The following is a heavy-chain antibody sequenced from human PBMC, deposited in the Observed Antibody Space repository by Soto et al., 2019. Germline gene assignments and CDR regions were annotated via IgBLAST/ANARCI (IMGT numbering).Heavy chain of an antibody. Sequence: QVQLVQSGPEVKKHGASVKVSCKASGYPFPNYGLSGVRQAPGQGLEWMGWISVSSGNREYTQKYQDRLIMTTDTSTRTAYMELRSLTSDDTAVYYCARGWGHTSGDLDYWGQGTLVIVSS. CDR2: ISVSSGNR. D-gene: IGHD6-19*01. J-gene: IGHJ4*02. CDR1: GYPFPNYG. CDR3: ARGWGHTSGDLDY. V-gene: IGHV1-18*04.